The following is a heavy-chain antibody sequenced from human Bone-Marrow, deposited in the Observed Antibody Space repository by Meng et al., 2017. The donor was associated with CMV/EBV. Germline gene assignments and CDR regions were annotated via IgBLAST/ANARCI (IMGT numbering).Heavy chain of an antibody. D-gene: IGHD2-2*01. J-gene: IGHJ6*02. CDR1: GGTFSSYA. Sequence: SVKVSCKASGGTFSSYAISWVRQAPGQGLEWMGGIIPIFGTANYAQKFQGRVTITTDESTSTAYMELSSLRSEDTAVYYCARTRIEVEPDGEKIKYYNYGMDVWGQGATVTVSS. CDR2: IIPIFGTA. V-gene: IGHV1-69*05. CDR3: ARTRIEVEPDGEKIKYYNYGMDV.